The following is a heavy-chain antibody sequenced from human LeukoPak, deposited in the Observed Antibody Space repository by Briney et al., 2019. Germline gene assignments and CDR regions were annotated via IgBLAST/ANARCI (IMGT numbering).Heavy chain of an antibody. Sequence: GGSLRLTCAASGFTFSSYSMNWVRQAPGKGPEWVSYISSSSSTIYYADSVKGRFTISRDNAKNSLYLQMNSLRAEDTAVYYCARDLYIVGATGSYYWGQGTLVTVSS. CDR1: GFTFSSYS. CDR3: ARDLYIVGATGSYY. V-gene: IGHV3-48*04. CDR2: ISSSSSTI. J-gene: IGHJ4*02. D-gene: IGHD1-26*01.